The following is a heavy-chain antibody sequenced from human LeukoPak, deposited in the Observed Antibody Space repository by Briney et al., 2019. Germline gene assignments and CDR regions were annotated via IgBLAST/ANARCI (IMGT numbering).Heavy chain of an antibody. V-gene: IGHV4-59*08. CDR2: IYYSGLT. D-gene: IGHD1-26*01. CDR1: GGSISTFY. Sequence: PSETLSLTCTVSGGSISTFYWSWIRQPPGKGLEWIGYIYYSGLTNYNPSLKSRVTISVDTSKNQFSLKLSSVTAADTAVYYCARQGSGSRAAFDYLGQGTLVTVSS. CDR3: ARQGSGSRAAFDY. J-gene: IGHJ4*02.